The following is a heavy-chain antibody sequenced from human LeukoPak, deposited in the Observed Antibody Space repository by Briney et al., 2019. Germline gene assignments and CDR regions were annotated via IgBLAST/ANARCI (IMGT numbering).Heavy chain of an antibody. CDR2: ISSDGSST. D-gene: IGHD3-22*01. CDR3: AKDRMAYYDDSSGYFLA. CDR1: GFTFSSYW. J-gene: IGHJ4*02. Sequence: PGGSLRLSCAASGFTFSSYWMHWVRQAPGKGLVWVSRISSDGSSTSYADSVKGRFTISRDNSKNTLYLQMNSLRAEDTAVYYCAKDRMAYYDDSSGYFLAWGQGTLVTVS. V-gene: IGHV3-74*01.